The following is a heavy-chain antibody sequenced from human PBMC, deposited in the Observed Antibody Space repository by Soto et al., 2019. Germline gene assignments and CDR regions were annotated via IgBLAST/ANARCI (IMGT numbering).Heavy chain of an antibody. Sequence: SETLSLTCAVYGGSFSGYYCSWIRQPPGKGLEWIGEINHSGSTNYNPSLKSRVTISVDTSKNQFSLKLSSVTAADTAVYYCASAIVIHAPYYYYYGMDVWGQGTTVTVS. J-gene: IGHJ6*02. CDR1: GGSFSGYY. D-gene: IGHD3-16*02. V-gene: IGHV4-34*01. CDR3: ASAIVIHAPYYYYYGMDV. CDR2: INHSGST.